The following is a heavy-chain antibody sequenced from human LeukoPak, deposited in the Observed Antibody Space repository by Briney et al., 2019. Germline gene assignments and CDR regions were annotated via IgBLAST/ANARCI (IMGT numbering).Heavy chain of an antibody. CDR1: GFTFSSYS. Sequence: GGSLRLSCAASGFTFSSYSMNWVRQAPGKGLEWVSSISSSSSYIYYADSVKGRFTISRDNAKNSLYLQMNSLRAEDTAVYYCARDRDIVVVPAAARPWGQGTLVTVSS. V-gene: IGHV3-21*01. CDR3: ARDRDIVVVPAAARP. CDR2: ISSSSSYI. D-gene: IGHD2-2*01. J-gene: IGHJ5*02.